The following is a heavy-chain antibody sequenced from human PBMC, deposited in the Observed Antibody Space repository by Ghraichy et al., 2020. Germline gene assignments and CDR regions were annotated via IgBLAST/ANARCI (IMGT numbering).Heavy chain of an antibody. Sequence: GGSLRLSCAASGFTFSSYGMHWVRQAPGKGLEWVAVISYDGSNKYYADSVKGRFTISRDNSKNTLYLQMNSLRAEDTAVYYCAKDLFARVAAAVDYGMDVWGQGTTVTVSS. J-gene: IGHJ6*02. CDR2: ISYDGSNK. CDR1: GFTFSSYG. D-gene: IGHD6-13*01. CDR3: AKDLFARVAAAVDYGMDV. V-gene: IGHV3-30*18.